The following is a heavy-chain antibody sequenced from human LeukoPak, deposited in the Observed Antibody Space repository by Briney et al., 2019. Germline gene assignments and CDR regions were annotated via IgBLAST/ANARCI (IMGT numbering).Heavy chain of an antibody. CDR2: ISPNGVIT. Sequence: PGGSLRPSCAASGFTFSSHGMNWVRQAPGKGLEWVSGISPNGVITYYADSVKGRFTISRDNSKNTLYLQMNSLRAEDTAVYYCAKISSHYYDSSAYYYVGIRPDQLHAFDIWGQGTMVTVSS. V-gene: IGHV3-23*01. D-gene: IGHD3-22*01. CDR3: AKISSHYYDSSAYYYVGIRPDQLHAFDI. J-gene: IGHJ3*02. CDR1: GFTFSSHG.